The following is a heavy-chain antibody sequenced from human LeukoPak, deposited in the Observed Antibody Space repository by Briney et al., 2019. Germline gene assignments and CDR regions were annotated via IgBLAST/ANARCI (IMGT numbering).Heavy chain of an antibody. CDR3: ARFQKSYGDYPGGFDY. CDR1: GYSFTSHY. CDR2: INPSGSST. D-gene: IGHD4-17*01. J-gene: IGHJ4*02. V-gene: IGHV1-46*01. Sequence: GASVKVSCKASGYSFTSHYMHWVRQAPGQGLEWLGLINPSGSSTLYAQKFQGRVTMTRDMSTSTVYMELSSLRSEDTAVYYCARFQKSYGDYPGGFDYWGQGTLVTVSS.